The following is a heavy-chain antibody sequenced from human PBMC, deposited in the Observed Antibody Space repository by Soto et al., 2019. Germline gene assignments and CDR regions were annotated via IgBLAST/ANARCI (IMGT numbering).Heavy chain of an antibody. CDR3: AKDATRSDGWYYFDY. CDR1: GFTFSYYA. Sequence: GSLRLFGVASGFTFSYYAMGWVRQAPGKGLEWVSVIDNSGGTTYYTDSVKGRFTISRDNSKNTLYLQMSSLRAEDTAIYYCAKDATRSDGWYYFDYWGQGTLVTVSS. V-gene: IGHV3-23*01. CDR2: IDNSGGTT. J-gene: IGHJ4*02. D-gene: IGHD6-19*01.